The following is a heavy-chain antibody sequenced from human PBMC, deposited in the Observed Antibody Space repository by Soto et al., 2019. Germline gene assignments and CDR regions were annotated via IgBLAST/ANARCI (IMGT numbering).Heavy chain of an antibody. CDR1: GGSFSGYY. J-gene: IGHJ6*02. V-gene: IGHV4-34*01. CDR2: INHSGST. CDR3: ARAHRGSYYYYGMDV. D-gene: IGHD3-10*01. Sequence: SETLSLTCAVYGGSFSGYYLSWIRQPPGKGLEWIGEINHSGSTNYNPSLKSRVTISVDTSKNQFSLKLSSVTAADTAVYYCARAHRGSYYYYGMDVWGQGTTVTVYS.